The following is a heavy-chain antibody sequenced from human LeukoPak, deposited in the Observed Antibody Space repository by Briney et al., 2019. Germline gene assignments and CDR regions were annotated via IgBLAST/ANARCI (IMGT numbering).Heavy chain of an antibody. CDR2: TRNKANSYIT. D-gene: IGHD6-13*01. CDR1: GFTFSNHY. CDR3: ARVQPTYRNSWSFDY. Sequence: PGGSLGLSCAVSGFTFSNHYMDWVRQAPGKGLEWVGRTRNKANSYITEYAASVKGRFTISRDDSKNSLYLQMNSLKTEDTAVYYCARVQPTYRNSWSFDYWGQGTLVTVSS. J-gene: IGHJ4*02. V-gene: IGHV3-72*01.